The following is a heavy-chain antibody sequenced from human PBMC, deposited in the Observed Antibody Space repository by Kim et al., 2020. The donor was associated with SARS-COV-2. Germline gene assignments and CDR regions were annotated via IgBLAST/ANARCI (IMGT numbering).Heavy chain of an antibody. V-gene: IGHV4-39*01. D-gene: IGHD3-3*01. CDR2: IYYSGST. Sequence: SETLSLTYTVSGGSISSSSYYWGWIRQPPGKGLEWIGSIYYSGSTYYNPSLKSRVTISVDTSKNQFSLKLSSVTAADTAVYYCARQQARITIFGVVIAYFDYWGQGTLVTVSS. J-gene: IGHJ4*02. CDR1: GGSISSSSYY. CDR3: ARQQARITIFGVVIAYFDY.